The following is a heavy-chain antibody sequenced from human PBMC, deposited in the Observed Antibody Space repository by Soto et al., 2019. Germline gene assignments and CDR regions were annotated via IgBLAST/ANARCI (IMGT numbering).Heavy chain of an antibody. CDR2: IYHTGTT. CDR3: ARHIAVPRTRGFDF. J-gene: IGHJ4*02. CDR1: GGSIRDNW. Sequence: QVQLQESGPGLVKPSWTLSLTCAVSGGSIRDNWWSWVRQPPGKGLEWIGEIYHTGTTHYNPSLWSRVTISSDKYKHQFTLKLSSVTAAYTAVYYCARHIAVPRTRGFDFWGQGTLVTVSS. V-gene: IGHV4-4*02. D-gene: IGHD6-19*01.